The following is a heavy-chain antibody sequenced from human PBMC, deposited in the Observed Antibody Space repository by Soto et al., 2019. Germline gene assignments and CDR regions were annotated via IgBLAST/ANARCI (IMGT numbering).Heavy chain of an antibody. Sequence: QLQLQESGPGLVKPSETLSLTCTVSCGSISSSSYYWGWILQPPGKGRGGIGCFYYSGSTYYNPSLKSRVTISDDTAKHQFSLKLRSVPPADTAVYYCARHDPLLVVAATPYYYYGMDVWGQGTMVTVSS. CDR2: FYYSGST. CDR1: CGSISSSSYY. J-gene: IGHJ6*02. V-gene: IGHV4-39*01. CDR3: ARHDPLLVVAATPYYYYGMDV. D-gene: IGHD2-15*01.